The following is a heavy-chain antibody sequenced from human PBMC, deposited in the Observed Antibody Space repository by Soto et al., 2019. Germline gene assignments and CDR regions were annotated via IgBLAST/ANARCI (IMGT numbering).Heavy chain of an antibody. V-gene: IGHV1-2*04. Sequence: ASVKVSCKASGYTFTGYYMHWVRQAPGQGLEWMGWINPNSGGTNYAQKFQGWVTMTRDTSISTAYMELSRLRSDDTAVYYCARGANDYGEKKYFQHWGQGTLVTVSS. CDR2: INPNSGGT. D-gene: IGHD4-17*01. J-gene: IGHJ1*01. CDR1: GYTFTGYY. CDR3: ARGANDYGEKKYFQH.